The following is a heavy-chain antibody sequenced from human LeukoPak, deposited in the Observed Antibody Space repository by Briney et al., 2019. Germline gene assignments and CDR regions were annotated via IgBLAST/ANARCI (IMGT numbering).Heavy chain of an antibody. CDR3: ARPRSGPDAFDI. D-gene: IGHD3-3*01. CDR2: IIPIFGTA. V-gene: IGHV1-69*05. Sequence: SVRVSCKASGGTFSSYAISWVRQAPGQGLEWMGRIIPIFGTANYAQKFQGRVTITTDESTSTAYMELSSLRSEDTAVYYCARPRSGPDAFDIWGQGTMVTVSS. CDR1: GGTFSSYA. J-gene: IGHJ3*02.